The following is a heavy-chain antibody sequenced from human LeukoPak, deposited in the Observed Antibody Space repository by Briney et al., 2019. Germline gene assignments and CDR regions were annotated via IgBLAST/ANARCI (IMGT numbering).Heavy chain of an antibody. D-gene: IGHD5-18*01. CDR3: AKSFVAGELTIQLWLEYYFDY. V-gene: IGHV3-23*01. J-gene: IGHJ4*02. CDR1: GFTFSSSA. CDR2: ISASGGST. Sequence: PGGSLRLSCAASGFTFSSSAMSWVRQVPGKGLEWVSGISASGGSTYYADSVKGRFTVSRDNSKNTLYLQMNSLRAEDTAVYYCAKSFVAGELTIQLWLEYYFDYWGQGTLVTVSS.